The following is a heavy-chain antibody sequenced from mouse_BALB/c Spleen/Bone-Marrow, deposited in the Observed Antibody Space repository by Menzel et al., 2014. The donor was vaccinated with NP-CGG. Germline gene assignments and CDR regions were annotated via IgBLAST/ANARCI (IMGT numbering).Heavy chain of an antibody. D-gene: IGHD1-1*01. CDR2: INPSTGFT. V-gene: IGHV1-4*01. Sequence: QVHVKQSGAELARPGASVKMSCKASGYTFTTYTMHWVQQRPGQGLEWVGYINPSTGFTNYNQIFTDKATLAADKSSSTAYMRLSSLTSEDSAVYYCARGGFLLRSLALDYWGQGTSVTVSS. CDR1: GYTFTTYT. CDR3: ARGGFLLRSLALDY. J-gene: IGHJ4*01.